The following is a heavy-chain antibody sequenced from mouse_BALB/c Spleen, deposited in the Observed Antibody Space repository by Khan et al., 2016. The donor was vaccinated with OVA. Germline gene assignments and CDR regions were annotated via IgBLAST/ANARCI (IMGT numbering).Heavy chain of an antibody. CDR2: INPSTGYT. CDR3: ANHGRSSAWLTY. J-gene: IGHJ3*01. V-gene: IGHV1-7*01. CDR1: GYTFTSYW. Sequence: QVQLQQSGAELAKPGASVKMSCKASGYTFTSYWMHWVKQRPGKGLEWIGYINPSTGYTEYNQSFKDKATLTADKSSSTAYMQLTSLTSEESAVYDWANHGRSSAWLTYWGQGTLVTVSA.